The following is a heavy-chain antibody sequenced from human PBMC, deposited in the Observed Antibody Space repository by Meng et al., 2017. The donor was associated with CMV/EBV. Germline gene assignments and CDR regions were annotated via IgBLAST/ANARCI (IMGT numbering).Heavy chain of an antibody. J-gene: IGHJ6*02. D-gene: IGHD6-19*01. CDR1: GFTFSNAW. V-gene: IGHV3-15*01. CDR2: IKSKTDGGTT. Sequence: GESLKISCAASGFTFSNAWMSWVRQAPGKGLEWVGRIKSKTDGGTTDYAAPVKGRFTISRDDSKNTLYLQMNSLKNEDTAVYYCTTVMGWMNLYYGMDVWGQGTTVTVSS. CDR3: TTVMGWMNLYYGMDV.